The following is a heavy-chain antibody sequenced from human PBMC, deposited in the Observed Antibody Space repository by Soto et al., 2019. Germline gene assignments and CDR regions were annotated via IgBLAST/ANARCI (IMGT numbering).Heavy chain of an antibody. Sequence: EVQLVESGGGLVQPGGSLRLSCAASGFTFSSYWMHWVRQAPGKGLVWVSRINSDGSSTSYADSVKGRFTISRDNAKNTLYLQMNSLRAEDTALSYCARGREYYHGSGNEMTTSYYYYYGMDVWGQGTTVTVSS. CDR3: ARGREYYHGSGNEMTTSYYYYYGMDV. J-gene: IGHJ6*02. CDR1: GFTFSSYW. CDR2: INSDGSST. V-gene: IGHV3-74*01. D-gene: IGHD3-10*01.